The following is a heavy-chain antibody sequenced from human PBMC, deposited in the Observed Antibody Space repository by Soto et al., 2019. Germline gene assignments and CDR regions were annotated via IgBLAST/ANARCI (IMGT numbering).Heavy chain of an antibody. D-gene: IGHD3-10*01. J-gene: IGHJ5*02. CDR2: ISSSSSYI. Sequence: GGSLRLSCAASGFTFSSYSMNWVRQAPGKGLEWVSSISSSSSYIYYADSVKGRFTISRDNAKNSLYLQMNGLRAEDTAVYYCARDVTMVRGVIGNWFDPWGQGTLVTVSS. CDR3: ARDVTMVRGVIGNWFDP. CDR1: GFTFSSYS. V-gene: IGHV3-21*01.